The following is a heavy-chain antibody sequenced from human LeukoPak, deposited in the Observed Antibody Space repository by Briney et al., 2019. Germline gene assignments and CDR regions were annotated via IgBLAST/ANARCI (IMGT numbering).Heavy chain of an antibody. CDR2: ISGSGAGK. CDR1: GFIFSTYA. CDR3: AKAAYGDYAGAFDI. D-gene: IGHD4-17*01. Sequence: QPGGSLRLSCAASGFIFSTYAMTWVRQAPGKGLEWVASISGSGAGKFYAAPVKGRSTTSRDNAKNTLYVQMNSLRAEDTAVYYCAKAAYGDYAGAFDIWGQGTMVIVPS. V-gene: IGHV3-23*01. J-gene: IGHJ3*02.